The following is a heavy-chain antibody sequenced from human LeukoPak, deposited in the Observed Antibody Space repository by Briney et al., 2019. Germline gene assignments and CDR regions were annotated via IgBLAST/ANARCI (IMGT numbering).Heavy chain of an antibody. Sequence: SETLSLTCAVYGGSFSGYYWSWIRQPPGKGLEWIGEITHSGSINYNPSLKSRVTISVDTSKSQFSLKLSSVTAADTAVYYCARSLAADYWGQGTLVTDSS. V-gene: IGHV4-34*01. CDR1: GGSFSGYY. CDR3: ARSLAADY. CDR2: ITHSGSI. D-gene: IGHD6-13*01. J-gene: IGHJ4*02.